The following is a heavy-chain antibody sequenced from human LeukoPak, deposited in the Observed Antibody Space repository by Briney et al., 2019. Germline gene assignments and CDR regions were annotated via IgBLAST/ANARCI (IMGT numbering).Heavy chain of an antibody. V-gene: IGHV3-9*01. D-gene: IGHD4-17*01. CDR1: GFTFDDYA. J-gene: IGHJ4*02. CDR3: AKDSKVTTLDY. CDR2: ISWNSGSI. Sequence: GRSLRLSCAASGFTFDDYAMHWVRQAPGKGLEWVSGISWNSGSIGYADSEKGRFTISRDNAKNSLYLQMNSLRAEDTALYYCAKDSKVTTLDYWGQGTLVTVSS.